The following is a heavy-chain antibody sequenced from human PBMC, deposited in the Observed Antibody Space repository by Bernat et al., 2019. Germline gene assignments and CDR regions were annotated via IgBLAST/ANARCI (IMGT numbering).Heavy chain of an antibody. CDR2: IYTSGST. V-gene: IGHV4-61*02. Sequence: QVQLQESGPGLVKPSQTLSLTCTVSGGSISSGSYYWSWIRQPAGKGLEWIGRIYTSGSTNYNPSLKSRVTISVDTSKNQFSLKLSSVTAADTAVYYCASGVSYYYGSGSYYYYGMDVWGPGTTVTVAS. D-gene: IGHD3-10*01. J-gene: IGHJ6*02. CDR3: ASGVSYYYGSGSYYYYGMDV. CDR1: GGSISSGSYY.